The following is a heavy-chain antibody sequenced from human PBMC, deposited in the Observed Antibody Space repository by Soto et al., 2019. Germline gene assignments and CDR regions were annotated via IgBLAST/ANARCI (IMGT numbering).Heavy chain of an antibody. Sequence: QVQLQQWGAGLLKPSETLSLTCAVYGGSFSGYYWSWIRQPPGKGLEWIGEINHSGSTNYNPSLKSRVTISVDTSKNQFSLKLSSVTAADTAVYYCARAPIFGVVIYYYYGMDVWGQGTTVTVSS. CDR1: GGSFSGYY. CDR3: ARAPIFGVVIYYYYGMDV. D-gene: IGHD3-3*01. V-gene: IGHV4-34*01. CDR2: INHSGST. J-gene: IGHJ6*02.